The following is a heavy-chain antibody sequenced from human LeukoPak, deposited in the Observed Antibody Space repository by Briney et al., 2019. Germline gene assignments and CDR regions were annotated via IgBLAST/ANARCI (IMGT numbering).Heavy chain of an antibody. J-gene: IGHJ3*02. V-gene: IGHV3-11*01. CDR3: AEALRMDDLWAFDI. Sequence: GGSLRLSCAASGFTFSDYYMSWIRQAPGKGLEWVSYISSSGSTIYYADSVKGRFTISRDNAKNSLYLQMNSLRAEDTAVYYCAEALRMDDLWAFDIWGQGTMVTVSS. D-gene: IGHD3-3*01. CDR1: GFTFSDYY. CDR2: ISSSGSTI.